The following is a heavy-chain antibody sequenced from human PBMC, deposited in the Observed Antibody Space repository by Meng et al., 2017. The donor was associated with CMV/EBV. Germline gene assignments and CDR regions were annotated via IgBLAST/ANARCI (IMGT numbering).Heavy chain of an antibody. D-gene: IGHD4-11*01. CDR1: GGSFSGYY. V-gene: IGHV4-34*01. J-gene: IGHJ5*02. CDR2: INHSGST. CDR3: ARVRRNYPPIYNWFDP. Sequence: GSLRLSCAVYGGSFSGYYWSWIRQPPGKGLEWIGEINHSGSTNYNPSHKSRVTISVDTSKNQFSLKLSSVTAADTAVYYCARVRRNYPPIYNWFDPWGQGTLVTVSS.